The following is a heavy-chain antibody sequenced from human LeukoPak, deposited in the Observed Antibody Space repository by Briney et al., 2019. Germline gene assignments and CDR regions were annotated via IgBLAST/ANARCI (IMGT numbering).Heavy chain of an antibody. Sequence: PSETLSLTCTVSGGSISSSSYYWGWIRQPPGKGLEWIGSIYYSGSTYYNPSLKSRVTISVDTSKNQFSLKLSSVTAADTAVYYCARVVGRGYCSSTSCYGKYYYYYMDVWGKGTTVTVSS. V-gene: IGHV4-39*07. CDR2: IYYSGST. J-gene: IGHJ6*03. D-gene: IGHD2-2*01. CDR1: GGSISSSSYY. CDR3: ARVVGRGYCSSTSCYGKYYYYYMDV.